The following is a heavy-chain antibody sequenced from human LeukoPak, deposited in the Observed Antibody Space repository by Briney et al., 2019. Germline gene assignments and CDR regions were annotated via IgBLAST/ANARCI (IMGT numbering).Heavy chain of an antibody. J-gene: IGHJ6*02. CDR3: ARDRGPYYYYGMDV. D-gene: IGHD3-10*01. CDR1: GGSFSGYY. Sequence: SETLSLTCAVYGGSFSGYYWSWIRQPPGKGLEWIGEINHSGSTNYNPSLKSRVTISVDTSKNQFSLKLSSVTAADTAVYYCARDRGPYYYYGMDVWGQGTTVTVSS. V-gene: IGHV4-34*01. CDR2: INHSGST.